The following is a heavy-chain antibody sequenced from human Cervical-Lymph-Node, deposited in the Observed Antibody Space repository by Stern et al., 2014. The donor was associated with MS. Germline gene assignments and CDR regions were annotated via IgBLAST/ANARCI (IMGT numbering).Heavy chain of an antibody. D-gene: IGHD2-2*01. CDR3: AREAPVEPAATDAFDI. CDR1: GFTFSTYC. J-gene: IGHJ3*02. V-gene: IGHV3-33*01. CDR2: IWSDVTNS. Sequence: MQLVESGGGVVQPGRSLRLSCAASGFTFSTYCMHWVRQAPGKGLEWVAVIWSDVTNSFYADSVKGRFTISRDNSKNTLYLQMNTLRTEDTAVYYCAREAPVEPAATDAFDIWGRGTMVAVSS.